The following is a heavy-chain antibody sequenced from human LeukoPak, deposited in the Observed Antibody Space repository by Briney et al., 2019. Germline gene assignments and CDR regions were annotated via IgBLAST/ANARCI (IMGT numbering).Heavy chain of an antibody. CDR3: ARSTRLAAAGFDY. CDR1: GGSISSGDYY. J-gene: IGHJ4*02. V-gene: IGHV4-30-4*01. D-gene: IGHD6-13*01. Sequence: PSETLSLTCTVSGGSISSGDYYWRWIRQPPGKGLEWIGYIYYSGSTYYNPSLKSRVTISVDTSKNQFSLKLSSVTAADTAVYYCARSTRLAAAGFDYWGQGTLVTVSS. CDR2: IYYSGST.